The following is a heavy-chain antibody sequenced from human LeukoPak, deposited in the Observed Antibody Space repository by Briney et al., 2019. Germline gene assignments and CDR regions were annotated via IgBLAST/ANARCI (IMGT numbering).Heavy chain of an antibody. Sequence: PSETLSLTCAVYGVSFSGYYWSWIRQPPGKGLEWIGEINHSGSTNYNPSLKSRVTISVDTSKNQFSLKLSSVTAADTAVYYCTRGLPLIVLMVYALEGAFDIWGQGTMVTVSS. V-gene: IGHV4-34*01. J-gene: IGHJ3*02. CDR3: TRGLPLIVLMVYALEGAFDI. CDR2: INHSGST. D-gene: IGHD2-8*01. CDR1: GVSFSGYY.